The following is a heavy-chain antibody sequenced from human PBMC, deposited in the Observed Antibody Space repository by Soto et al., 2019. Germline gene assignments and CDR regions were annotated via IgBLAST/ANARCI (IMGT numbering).Heavy chain of an antibody. D-gene: IGHD6-19*01. Sequence: QVQLVQSGAEVKKPGSSVKVSCKASGGTFSSYTISWVGQAPGQGLEWMGRIIPILGIANYAQKFQGRVTITADKSTSTAYMELSSLRSEDTAVYYSATSIAVAGTVGYFDYWGQGTLVTVSS. CDR1: GGTFSSYT. CDR2: IIPILGIA. CDR3: ATSIAVAGTVGYFDY. J-gene: IGHJ4*02. V-gene: IGHV1-69*02.